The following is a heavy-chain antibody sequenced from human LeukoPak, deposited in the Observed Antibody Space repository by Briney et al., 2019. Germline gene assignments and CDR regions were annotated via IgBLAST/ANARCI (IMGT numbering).Heavy chain of an antibody. CDR2: VKRKTDGETT. J-gene: IGHJ4*02. Sequence: PGGSLRLSXAASGFIFSESWMNWVRQAPGKGREWVGRVKRKTDGETTDYPAPVKGRFTISRDGSKKTLYLQMNSLKTEDTAVYYCTTRVVTTNDYWGQGTLVTVSS. V-gene: IGHV3-15*01. CDR1: GFIFSESW. CDR3: TTRVVTTNDY. D-gene: IGHD2-21*02.